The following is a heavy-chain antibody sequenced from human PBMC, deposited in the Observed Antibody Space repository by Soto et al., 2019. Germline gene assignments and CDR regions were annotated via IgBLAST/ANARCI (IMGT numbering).Heavy chain of an antibody. CDR1: GFSFNTYW. J-gene: IGHJ4*02. CDR3: ATDSHQYDSLTGVDIGHFVS. D-gene: IGHD3-9*01. V-gene: IGHV3-7*01. Sequence: GGSLRLSCAASGFSFNTYWMAWVRQPPGKGLEWVANIKQDGSEKYYVDSVKGRFTISRDNAKNSLYLQMNSLRAEDTAVYYCATDSHQYDSLTGVDIGHFVSWGQGTLVTVSS. CDR2: IKQDGSEK.